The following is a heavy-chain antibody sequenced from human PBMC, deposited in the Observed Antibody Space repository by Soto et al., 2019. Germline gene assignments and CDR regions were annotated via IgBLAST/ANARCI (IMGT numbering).Heavy chain of an antibody. CDR1: GFTFSSYS. J-gene: IGHJ5*02. Sequence: EVQLVESGGGLVQPGGSPRLSCAASGFTFSSYSMNWVRQAPGKGLEWVSYISSSSSTIYYADSVKGRFTISRDNAKNPLYLKMNSLRDEDRGGYYCGRDNFRGGGEPTWGQGTLVTVSS. D-gene: IGHD3-10*01. CDR2: ISSSSSTI. CDR3: GRDNFRGGGEPT. V-gene: IGHV3-48*02.